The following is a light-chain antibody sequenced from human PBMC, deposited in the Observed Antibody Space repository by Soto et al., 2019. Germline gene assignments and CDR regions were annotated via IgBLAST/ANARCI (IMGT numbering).Light chain of an antibody. V-gene: IGLV2-14*03. Sequence: QSVLTQPASVSGSPGQSITISCTGASSDVGSYTSVSWYQHHPGKAPKLIIYDVRNRPSGLSDRFSGSKSGNTASPTISGLQAEDEADYYCSSYTTSSTVFGGGTKLTVL. J-gene: IGLJ2*01. CDR1: SSDVGSYTS. CDR3: SSYTTSSTV. CDR2: DVR.